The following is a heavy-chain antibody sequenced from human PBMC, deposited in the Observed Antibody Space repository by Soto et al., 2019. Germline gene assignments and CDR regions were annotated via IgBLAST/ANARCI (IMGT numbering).Heavy chain of an antibody. J-gene: IGHJ5*02. CDR1: GGSFSGYLSGYY. V-gene: IGHV4-39*01. CDR3: ARHPSYCSGGSCYPGNWFDP. D-gene: IGHD2-15*01. CDR2: IYYSGST. Sequence: PSETLSLTCVVHGGSFSGYLSGYYWSWVRQPPGKGLEWIGSIYYSGSTYYNPSLKSRVTISVDTSKNQFSLKLSSVTAADTAVYYCARHPSYCSGGSCYPGNWFDPWGQGTLVTVSS.